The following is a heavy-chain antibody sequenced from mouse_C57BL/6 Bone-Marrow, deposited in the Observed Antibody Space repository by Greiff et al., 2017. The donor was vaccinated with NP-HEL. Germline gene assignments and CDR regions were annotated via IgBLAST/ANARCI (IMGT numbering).Heavy chain of an antibody. D-gene: IGHD2-5*01. Sequence: QVTLKESGPGLVAPSQSLSITCTVSGFSLTSYAISWVRQPPGKGLEWLGVIWTGGGTNYNSALKSRLSISKDNSKSQVFLKMNSLQTDDTARYYCAIQGCSNYPYAMDYWGQGTSVTVSS. J-gene: IGHJ4*01. CDR2: IWTGGGT. CDR1: GFSLTSYA. CDR3: AIQGCSNYPYAMDY. V-gene: IGHV2-9-1*01.